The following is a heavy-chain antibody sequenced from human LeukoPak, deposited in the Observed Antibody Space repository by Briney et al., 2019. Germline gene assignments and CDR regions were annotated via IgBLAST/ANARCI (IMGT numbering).Heavy chain of an antibody. CDR1: GGSISSYY. J-gene: IGHJ3*02. D-gene: IGHD3-3*01. CDR3: ARESTRITISGVVIPDAFDI. CDR2: IYYSGST. Sequence: SETLSLTCTVSGGSISSYYWSWIRQPPGKGLEWIGYIYYSGSTNYNPSLKSRVTISVDTSKNQFSLKLSSVTAADTAVYYCARESTRITISGVVIPDAFDIWGQGTMVTVSS. V-gene: IGHV4-59*01.